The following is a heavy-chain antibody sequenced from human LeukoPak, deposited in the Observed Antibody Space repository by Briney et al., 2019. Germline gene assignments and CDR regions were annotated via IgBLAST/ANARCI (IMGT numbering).Heavy chain of an antibody. Sequence: GGSLSLSCAASGFTFSSYGRHGVRQAPGKGWEGVAVISYDGSNKYYADSVKGRFTISRDNSKNTLYLQMNSLRAEDTAVYYCAKVMRRWLLLYDAFDIWGQGTMVTVSS. V-gene: IGHV3-30*18. CDR1: GFTFSSYG. CDR2: ISYDGSNK. J-gene: IGHJ3*02. D-gene: IGHD5-24*01. CDR3: AKVMRRWLLLYDAFDI.